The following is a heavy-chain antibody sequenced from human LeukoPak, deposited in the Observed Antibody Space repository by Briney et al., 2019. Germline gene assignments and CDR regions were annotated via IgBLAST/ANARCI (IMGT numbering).Heavy chain of an antibody. CDR2: INHSGST. CDR1: GGSFSGYY. V-gene: IGHV4-34*01. J-gene: IGHJ5*02. D-gene: IGHD2-2*01. CDR3: ARGSRRYCSSTSCRNWFDP. Sequence: SETLSLTCAVYGGSFSGYYWSWIRQPPGEGLEWIGEINHSGSTNYNPSLKSRVTISVDTSKNQFSLKLSSVTAADTAVYYCARGSRRYCSSTSCRNWFDPWGQGTLVTVSS.